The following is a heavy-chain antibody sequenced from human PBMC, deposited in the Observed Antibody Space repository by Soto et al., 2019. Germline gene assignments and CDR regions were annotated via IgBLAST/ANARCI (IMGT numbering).Heavy chain of an antibody. Sequence: EVQLVESGGGLVQPGGSLRLSCEVSGFTFSNFWMNWVRQAPGKGLERVAIIKEDGSDKYYLDSVKGRFTISRDNANNLVYLQMNGLRVEDTAVYYCVRRRGGDGWTVDYWGQGTLVTFSS. CDR1: GFTFSNFW. CDR2: IKEDGSDK. J-gene: IGHJ4*02. V-gene: IGHV3-7*05. D-gene: IGHD6-19*01. CDR3: VRRRGGDGWTVDY.